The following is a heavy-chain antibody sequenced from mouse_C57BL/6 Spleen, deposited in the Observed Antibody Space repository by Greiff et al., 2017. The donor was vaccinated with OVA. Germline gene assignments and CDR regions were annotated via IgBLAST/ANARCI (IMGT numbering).Heavy chain of an antibody. CDR3: ARFGDYAMDD. D-gene: IGHD1-1*02. J-gene: IGHJ4*01. Sequence: QVQLQQPGAELVKPGASVKMSCKASGYTFTSYWITWVKQRPGQGLEWIGDIYPGSGSTNYHEKFKSKATLTVDTSSSTAYMQLSSLTSEDSAVYYCARFGDYAMDDWGQGTSVTVSS. CDR2: IYPGSGST. CDR1: GYTFTSYW. V-gene: IGHV1-55*01.